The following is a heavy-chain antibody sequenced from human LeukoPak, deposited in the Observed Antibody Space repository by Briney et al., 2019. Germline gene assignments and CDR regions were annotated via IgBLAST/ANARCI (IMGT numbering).Heavy chain of an antibody. CDR1: GGSISSSSYY. CDR2: IYYSGST. J-gene: IGHJ5*02. Sequence: SETLSLTCTVSGGSISSSSYYWGWIRQPPGKGLEWIGSIYYSGSTYYNPSLKSRVTISVDTSKNQFSLKLSSVTAADTAVYYCARQRIAAAGTCWFDPWGQGTLVTASS. CDR3: ARQRIAAAGTCWFDP. V-gene: IGHV4-39*01. D-gene: IGHD6-13*01.